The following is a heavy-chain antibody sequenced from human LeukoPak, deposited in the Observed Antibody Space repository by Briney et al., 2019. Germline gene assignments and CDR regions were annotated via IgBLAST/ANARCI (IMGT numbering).Heavy chain of an antibody. J-gene: IGHJ5*02. CDR2: IYYSGST. V-gene: IGHV4-61*01. CDR3: ARDKANWFDP. Sequence: SETLSLTCTVSGGSVSSGSYYWSWIRQPPGKGLEWIGYIYYSGSTNYSPSLKSRVTISVDTSKNQFSLKLSSVTAADTAVYYCARDKANWFDPWGQGTLVTVSS. CDR1: GGSVSSGSYY.